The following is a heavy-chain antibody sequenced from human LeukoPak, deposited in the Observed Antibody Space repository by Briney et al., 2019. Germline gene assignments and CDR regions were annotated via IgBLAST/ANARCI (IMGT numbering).Heavy chain of an antibody. J-gene: IGHJ3*02. D-gene: IGHD3-22*01. CDR2: LSGSGGST. CDR1: GFTFSSYA. Sequence: GGSLRLSCAASGFTFSSYAMTWVRQAPGKGLEWVSGLSGSGGSTYYADSVKGRFTISRDNSKYTLYLQMNSLRAEDTAVYYCAKDKGDSSGYWGAFHIWGQGTMVTVSS. V-gene: IGHV3-23*01. CDR3: AKDKGDSSGYWGAFHI.